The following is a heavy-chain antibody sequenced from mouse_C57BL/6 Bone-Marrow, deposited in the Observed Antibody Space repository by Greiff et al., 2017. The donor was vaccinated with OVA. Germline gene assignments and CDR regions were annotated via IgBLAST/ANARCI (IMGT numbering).Heavy chain of an antibody. Sequence: EVQLQESGPGLVKPSQSLSLTCSVTGYSITSGYYWNWIRQFPGNKLEWMGYISYDGSNNYNPSLKNRISITRDTSKNQFFLKLNSVTTEDTATYYCARWGDYYGSFPHWYFDVWGTGTTVTVSS. CDR3: ARWGDYYGSFPHWYFDV. CDR1: GYSITSGYY. J-gene: IGHJ1*03. CDR2: ISYDGSN. D-gene: IGHD1-1*01. V-gene: IGHV3-6*01.